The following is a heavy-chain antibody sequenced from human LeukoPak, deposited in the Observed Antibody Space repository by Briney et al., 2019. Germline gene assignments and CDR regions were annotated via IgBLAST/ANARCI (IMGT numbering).Heavy chain of an antibody. V-gene: IGHV3-30-3*01. Sequence: GGSLRLSCAASGFTFSSYAMHWVRQAPGKGLEWVAVISYDGSNKYYADSVKGRFTISRDNSKNTLYLQMNSLRAEDTAVYYCASRVSFGQWGLLWGQGTLVTVSS. J-gene: IGHJ4*02. CDR1: GFTFSSYA. D-gene: IGHD3/OR15-3a*01. CDR2: ISYDGSNK. CDR3: ASRVSFGQWGLL.